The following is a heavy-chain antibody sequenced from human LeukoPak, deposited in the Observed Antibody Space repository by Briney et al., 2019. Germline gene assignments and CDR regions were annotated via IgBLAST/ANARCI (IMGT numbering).Heavy chain of an antibody. CDR3: APEGDGYILFDY. Sequence: PGGSLRLSCAAPGFTFSSYGMHWVRQAPGKGLEWVAVISYDGSNKYYADSVKGRFTISRDNSKNTLCLQMNSLRVEDTAVYYCAPEGDGYILFDYWGQGTLVTVSS. J-gene: IGHJ4*02. CDR1: GFTFSSYG. CDR2: ISYDGSNK. D-gene: IGHD5-24*01. V-gene: IGHV3-30*03.